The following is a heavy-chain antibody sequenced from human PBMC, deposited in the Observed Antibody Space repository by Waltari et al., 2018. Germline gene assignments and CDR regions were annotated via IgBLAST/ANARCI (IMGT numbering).Heavy chain of an antibody. CDR2: ISAYNGNT. J-gene: IGHJ4*02. V-gene: IGHV1-18*01. CDR3: ARDDYGSGSYVTANL. CDR1: GYTFTSYG. Sequence: PGASVKVSCKASGYTFTSYGISWVRQAPGQGLEWMGWISAYNGNTNYAQKLQGRVTMTTDTSTSTAYMELRSLRSDDTAVYYCARDDYGSGSYVTANLWGQGTLVTVSS. D-gene: IGHD3-10*01.